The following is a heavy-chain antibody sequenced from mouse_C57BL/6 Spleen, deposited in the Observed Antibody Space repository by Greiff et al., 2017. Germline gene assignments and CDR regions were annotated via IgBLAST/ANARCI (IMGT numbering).Heavy chain of an antibody. J-gene: IGHJ3*01. Sequence: QVQLKESGAELARPGASVKMSCKASGYTFTSYTMHWVKQRPGQGLEWIGYINPSSGYTKYNQKFKDKATLTADKSSSTAYMQLSSLTSEDSAVYYCARWGAWFAYWGQGTLVTVSA. CDR3: ARWGAWFAY. CDR1: GYTFTSYT. V-gene: IGHV1-4*01. CDR2: INPSSGYT.